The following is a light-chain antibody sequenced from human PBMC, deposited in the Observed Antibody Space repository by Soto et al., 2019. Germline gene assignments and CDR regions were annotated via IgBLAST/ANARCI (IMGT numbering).Light chain of an antibody. V-gene: IGKV1-5*01. CDR1: QSISSW. J-gene: IGKJ5*01. CDR2: DAS. Sequence: IQVTKSPSTLSAYVGDRVTITCRASQSISSWLAWYQQKPGKAPKLLIYDASSLESGVPSRFSGSGSGTDFTLTISSLQPEDFATYYCQQLLSYPITFGQGTRLEIK. CDR3: QQLLSYPIT.